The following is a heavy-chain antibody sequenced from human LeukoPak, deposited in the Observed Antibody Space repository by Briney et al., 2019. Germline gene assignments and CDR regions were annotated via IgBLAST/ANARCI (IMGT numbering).Heavy chain of an antibody. D-gene: IGHD6-6*01. Sequence: ASVKVSCEASGYTFTNYGISWVRQAPGQGLVWMGWISAYNGNTNYAQTLQGRLTMTTDTSTSTAYMELRNLRSDDTAVYYCARGVTPSIAAPQTWFDPWGQGTLVTVSS. CDR2: ISAYNGNT. V-gene: IGHV1-18*01. CDR3: ARGVTPSIAAPQTWFDP. J-gene: IGHJ5*02. CDR1: GYTFTNYG.